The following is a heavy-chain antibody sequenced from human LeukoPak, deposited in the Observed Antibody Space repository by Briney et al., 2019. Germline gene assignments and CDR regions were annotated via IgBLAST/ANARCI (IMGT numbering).Heavy chain of an antibody. Sequence: PSQTLSLTCAVSGGSISSGGYSWSWLRQPPGKGLEWIVYIYHSGSTYYNPSLKSRLTISVDRSKNQFSLKLSSVTAADTAVYYCASQPQGGYYDSSGYSHWGQGTLVTVSS. J-gene: IGHJ4*02. CDR1: GGSISSGGYS. D-gene: IGHD3-22*01. CDR3: ASQPQGGYYDSSGYSH. V-gene: IGHV4-30-2*01. CDR2: IYHSGST.